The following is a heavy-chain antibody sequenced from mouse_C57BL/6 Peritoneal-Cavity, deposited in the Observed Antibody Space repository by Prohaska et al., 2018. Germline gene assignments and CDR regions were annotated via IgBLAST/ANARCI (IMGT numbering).Heavy chain of an antibody. CDR1: GFTFSDYG. J-gene: IGHJ4*01. CDR3: ARHGSNYAMDY. V-gene: IGHV5-15*01. Sequence: EVKLVESGGGLVQPGGSLKLSCAASGFTFSDYGMAWVRQAPRKGSEWVAFISNFAYSIYYADTVTGRFTISRENAKNTLYLEMSSLRSEDTAMYYCARHGSNYAMDYWGQGTSVTVSS. CDR2: ISNFAYSI.